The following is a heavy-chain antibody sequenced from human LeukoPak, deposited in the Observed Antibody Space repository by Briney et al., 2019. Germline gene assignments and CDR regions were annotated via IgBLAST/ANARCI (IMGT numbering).Heavy chain of an antibody. D-gene: IGHD3-10*01. CDR3: LCLWFGKGVY. V-gene: IGHV3-48*04. CDR1: GFTFSNYN. CDR2: ITLSRSTI. Sequence: PGGSLRLSCAASGFTFSNYNMHWVRQAPGKGLEWVSYITLSRSTIYYADSVRGRFTISRDNAKNSLFLQMNSLRAEDTAVYYCLCLWFGKGVYWGRGTLVTVSS. J-gene: IGHJ4*02.